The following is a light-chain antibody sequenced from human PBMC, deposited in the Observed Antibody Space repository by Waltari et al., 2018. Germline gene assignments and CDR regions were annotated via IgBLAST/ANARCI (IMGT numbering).Light chain of an antibody. Sequence: DIQMTQSPSTLSASVGDRFTITCRASQSISSWLAWYQQKPGKAPKLLTYKASSLESGVPSRFSGSGSGTEFTLTISSLQPDDFATYYCQQYNSYWTFGQGTKVEIK. V-gene: IGKV1-5*03. J-gene: IGKJ1*01. CDR3: QQYNSYWT. CDR2: KAS. CDR1: QSISSW.